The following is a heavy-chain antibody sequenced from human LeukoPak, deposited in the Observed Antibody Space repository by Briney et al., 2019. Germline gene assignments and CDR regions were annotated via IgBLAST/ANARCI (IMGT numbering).Heavy chain of an antibody. CDR3: AREGSGYDSVYWYFDL. D-gene: IGHD5-12*01. J-gene: IGHJ2*01. CDR1: GYTFTFNTYY. Sequence: ASVKVSCKTSGYTFTFNTYYMQWVRQAPGQGLEWMGWISAYNGNTNYAQKFQGRVTITTDESTSIAYMELSSLRSEDTAVYYCAREGSGYDSVYWYFDLWGRGTLVTVSS. V-gene: IGHV1-18*04. CDR2: ISAYNGNT.